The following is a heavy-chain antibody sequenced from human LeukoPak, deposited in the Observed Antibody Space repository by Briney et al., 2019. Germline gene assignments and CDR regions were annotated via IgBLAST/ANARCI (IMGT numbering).Heavy chain of an antibody. J-gene: IGHJ4*02. CDR3: ATAYYYDSSGYLDY. CDR1: GYTLTELS. Sequence: ASVKVSCKVSGYTLTELSMHWVRQAPGKGLEWMGGFDPEDGETIYAQKFQGRVTMTEDTSTDTAYIELSSLRSEDTAVYYCATAYYYDSSGYLDYWGQGTLVTVSS. CDR2: FDPEDGET. D-gene: IGHD3-22*01. V-gene: IGHV1-24*01.